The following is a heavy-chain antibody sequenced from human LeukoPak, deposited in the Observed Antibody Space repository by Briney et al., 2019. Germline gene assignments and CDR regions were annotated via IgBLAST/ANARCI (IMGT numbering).Heavy chain of an antibody. D-gene: IGHD6-6*01. J-gene: IGHJ3*02. CDR3: ARGLGSSSSSDSFDI. Sequence: PGRSLRLSCAASGFTFSSYSMNWVRQAPGKGLEWVSSISSSSSYIYYADSVKGRFTISRDNAKNSLYLQMNSLRAEDTAVYYCARGLGSSSSSDSFDIWGQGTMVTVSS. V-gene: IGHV3-21*01. CDR1: GFTFSSYS. CDR2: ISSSSSYI.